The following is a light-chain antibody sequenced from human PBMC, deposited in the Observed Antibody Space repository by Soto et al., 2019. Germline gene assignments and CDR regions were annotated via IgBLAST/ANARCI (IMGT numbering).Light chain of an antibody. J-gene: IGLJ1*01. CDR3: SSYTSSSTLV. Sequence: QSALTQPASVSGSPGQSITISCTGTSSDVGGYNFVAWYQQHPGKAPKIMIYDVTNRLSGVSNRFSGSKSGNTASLTISGLQAEDEADYYCSSYTSSSTLVFGTGTKLTVL. CDR2: DVT. V-gene: IGLV2-14*01. CDR1: SSDVGGYNF.